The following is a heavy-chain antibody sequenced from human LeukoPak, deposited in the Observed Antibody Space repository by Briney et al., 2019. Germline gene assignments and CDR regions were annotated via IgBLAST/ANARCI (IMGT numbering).Heavy chain of an antibody. Sequence: GGSLRLSCAASGFTFSSYNMNWVRQAPGKGLEWISSISSSSGYIYYADSVKGRFTISRDNAKNSLYLQMNSLRAEDTAVYYCARFKGFDYWGQGTLVTVSS. V-gene: IGHV3-21*01. CDR2: ISSSSGYI. J-gene: IGHJ4*02. CDR1: GFTFSSYN. CDR3: ARFKGFDY.